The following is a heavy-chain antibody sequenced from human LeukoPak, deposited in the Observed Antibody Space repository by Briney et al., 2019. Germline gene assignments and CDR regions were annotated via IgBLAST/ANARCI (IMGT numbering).Heavy chain of an antibody. CDR3: ARHLRGGSIWFDY. J-gene: IGHJ4*02. Sequence: SETLPLTCTVSGGSISSGSYYWGWVRQPPGKGLEWIGSISYSGTTYYNLSLKSRVTLSVDTSKNQFSLKLSSVAAADTALYYCARHLRGGSIWFDYWGQGTLVTVSS. V-gene: IGHV4-39*01. CDR2: ISYSGTT. CDR1: GGSISSGSYY. D-gene: IGHD6-13*01.